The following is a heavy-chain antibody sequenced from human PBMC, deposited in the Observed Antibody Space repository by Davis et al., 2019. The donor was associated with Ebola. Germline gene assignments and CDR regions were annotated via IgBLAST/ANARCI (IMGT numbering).Heavy chain of an antibody. Sequence: KVSCKDSGNSFTSHWIAWVRQMPGKGLEWMGIIFPGDSDTRYSPSFRGQVTISADKSIKTAYLQWSSLKASDTAMYYCASLRRTITGMDDAFDIWGQGTMVTVSS. CDR1: GNSFTSHW. D-gene: IGHD1-20*01. CDR3: ASLRRTITGMDDAFDI. J-gene: IGHJ3*02. V-gene: IGHV5-51*01. CDR2: IFPGDSDT.